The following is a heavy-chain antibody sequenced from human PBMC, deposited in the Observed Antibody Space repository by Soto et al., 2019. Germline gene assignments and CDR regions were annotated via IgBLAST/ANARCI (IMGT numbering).Heavy chain of an antibody. Sequence: QEQLVESGGGDVQPGRSLRLSCAASGFTFSNYGMHWVRQVPGKGLEWVAAISYDGSSQHFADSVKGRFTISRDNSKNTLYLHMNGLTTEDTALYYCAKDRAWQSGRYYYGMDVWGLGTTVTGSS. CDR2: ISYDGSSQ. J-gene: IGHJ6*02. D-gene: IGHD3-10*01. CDR1: GFTFSNYG. V-gene: IGHV3-30*18. CDR3: AKDRAWQSGRYYYGMDV.